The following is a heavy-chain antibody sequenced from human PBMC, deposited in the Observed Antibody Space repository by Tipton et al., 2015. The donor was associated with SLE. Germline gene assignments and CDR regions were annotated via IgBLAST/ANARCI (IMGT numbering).Heavy chain of an antibody. J-gene: IGHJ4*02. Sequence: SLRLSCVASGFTFDDYAMHWVRQSPGKGLEWVSSIYWNNSGVAYADSVKGRFTISRETAGNSLYLQMDRLRPEDTAMYYCVKDLAPITAYFENWVQGALVTVSS. CDR2: IYWNNSGV. CDR3: VKDLAPITAYFEN. V-gene: IGHV3-9*01. CDR1: GFTFDDYA.